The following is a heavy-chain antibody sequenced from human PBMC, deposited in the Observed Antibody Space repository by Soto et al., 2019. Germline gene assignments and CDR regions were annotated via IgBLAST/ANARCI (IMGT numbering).Heavy chain of an antibody. D-gene: IGHD5-18*01. CDR2: IYYSGST. CDR3: ARDNGYSYGYTLDH. Sequence: QVQLQESGPGLVKPSETLSLTCTVSGGSISSYYWSWIRQPPGKGLEWIGYIYYSGSTNYNPSLKSRVTISLDTSKNQFSLKLSSVTAADTAVYYCARDNGYSYGYTLDHWGQGTLVTVSS. J-gene: IGHJ4*02. CDR1: GGSISSYY. V-gene: IGHV4-59*01.